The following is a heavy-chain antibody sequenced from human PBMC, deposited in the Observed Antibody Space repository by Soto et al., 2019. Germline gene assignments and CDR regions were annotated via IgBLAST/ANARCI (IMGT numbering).Heavy chain of an antibody. V-gene: IGHV2-70*01. J-gene: IGHJ4*02. Sequence: SGPTLVNPTQTLTLTCTFSGFSLSTSGMCVSWIRQPPGKALEWLALIDWDDDKYYSTSLKTRLTISKDTSKNQVVLTMTNMDPVDTATYYCARIREYYYDSSGYYFDYWGQGTLVTVSS. CDR2: IDWDDDK. CDR1: GFSLSTSGMC. CDR3: ARIREYYYDSSGYYFDY. D-gene: IGHD3-22*01.